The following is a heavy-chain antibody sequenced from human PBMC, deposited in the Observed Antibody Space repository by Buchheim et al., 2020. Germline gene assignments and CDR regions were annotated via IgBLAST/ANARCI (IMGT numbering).Heavy chain of an antibody. D-gene: IGHD3/OR15-3a*01. Sequence: EEKLVESGGGLVQPGGSLRLSCAASGFSVSSNYMNWVRQPPGKGLEWVSLIYGNDDPKYTDSAKGRFTISRDDSQNLVFLHMNRLRVEDTAVYYCARDTSSPARADWWGRGTL. CDR3: ARDTSSPARADW. CDR1: GFSVSSNY. CDR2: IYGNDDP. J-gene: IGHJ4*02. V-gene: IGHV3-66*01.